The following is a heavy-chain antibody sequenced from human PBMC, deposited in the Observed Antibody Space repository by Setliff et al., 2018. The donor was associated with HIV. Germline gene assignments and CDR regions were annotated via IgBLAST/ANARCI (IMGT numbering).Heavy chain of an antibody. Sequence: NPSETLSLTCTVSGSSISSYYWSWIRQPPGKGLEWIGYIYYSGSTNYNPSLKSRFTISVDTSKNQFSLKLSSVTAADTAVYYCARARSNDYSSSWDGFDYWGQGTLVTVSS. CDR2: IYYSGST. CDR3: ARARSNDYSSSWDGFDY. CDR1: GSSISSYY. J-gene: IGHJ4*02. D-gene: IGHD6-13*01. V-gene: IGHV4-59*01.